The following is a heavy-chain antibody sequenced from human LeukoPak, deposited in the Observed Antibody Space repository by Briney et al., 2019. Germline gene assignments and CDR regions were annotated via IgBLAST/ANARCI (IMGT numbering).Heavy chain of an antibody. CDR3: ARVIVGATTGFDY. CDR1: RFTFSSYW. V-gene: IGHV3-74*01. D-gene: IGHD1-26*01. Sequence: PGGSLRLSCAASRFTFSSYWMYWVSQAPGKGPVWVSRINGDGSSTSYADSVKGRFTISRDNAKNTLYLQMNSLRAEDTAVYYCARVIVGATTGFDYWGQGTLVTVSS. J-gene: IGHJ4*02. CDR2: INGDGSST.